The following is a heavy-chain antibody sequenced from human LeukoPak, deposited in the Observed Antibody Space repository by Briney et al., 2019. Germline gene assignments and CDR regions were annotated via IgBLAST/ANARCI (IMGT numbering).Heavy chain of an antibody. J-gene: IGHJ5*02. CDR3: ASGGYCSSTTCYPNWFDP. D-gene: IGHD2-2*01. CDR1: GGSITSYY. Sequence: SETLSLTCTVSGGSITSYYWSWIRQPPGKGLEWIGYVSYSGSTNYNPSPKSRVTISVDTSKNQFSLKLSSVTAADTAVYYCASGGYCSSTTCYPNWFDPWGQGTLVTVSS. CDR2: VSYSGST. V-gene: IGHV4-59*01.